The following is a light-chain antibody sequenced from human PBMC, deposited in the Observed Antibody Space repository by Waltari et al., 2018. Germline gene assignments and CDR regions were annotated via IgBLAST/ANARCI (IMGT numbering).Light chain of an antibody. J-gene: IGKJ2*01. CDR2: AAS. Sequence: DIQMTQSPSSLSASVGDRVTITFRASQNIGTYLNCYHQKPGKAPNLLISAASRLHSGGPSRFSGSGSGTDFTLTINRLQAEDFATYYCQQSSTNPYTFGRGTRLEIK. CDR3: QQSSTNPYT. V-gene: IGKV1-39*01. CDR1: QNIGTY.